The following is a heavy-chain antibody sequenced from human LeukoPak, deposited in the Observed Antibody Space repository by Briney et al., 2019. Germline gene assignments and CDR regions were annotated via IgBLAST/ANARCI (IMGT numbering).Heavy chain of an antibody. D-gene: IGHD3-9*01. Sequence: GGSLRLSCAASGFTFSSNSMNWVRQAPGKGLEWVSSISSSSSYISYADSVKGRFTISRDNAKNSLYLQMNSLRTEDTAVYYCRATPPLPVYYPPNAFDIWGQGTMVTVSS. CDR2: ISSSSSYI. CDR1: GFTFSSNS. V-gene: IGHV3-21*01. J-gene: IGHJ3*02. CDR3: RATPPLPVYYPPNAFDI.